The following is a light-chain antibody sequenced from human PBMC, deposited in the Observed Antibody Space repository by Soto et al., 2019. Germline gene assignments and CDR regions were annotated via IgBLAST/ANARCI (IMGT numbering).Light chain of an antibody. CDR1: QSVSSSY. J-gene: IGKJ2*01. CDR2: GAS. V-gene: IGKV3-20*01. CDR3: QQYGSSPPYT. Sequence: EIVLTQSPGTLSLSPRERATLSCRASQSVSSSYLAWYQQKPGQAPRLLIYGASSRATGIPDRFSGSGSGTDFTITISRLEPEDFAVYYCQQYGSSPPYTFGQGTKLEIK.